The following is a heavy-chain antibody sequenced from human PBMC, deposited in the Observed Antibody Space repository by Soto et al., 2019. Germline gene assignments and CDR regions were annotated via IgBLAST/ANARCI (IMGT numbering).Heavy chain of an antibody. CDR2: IYYSGST. CDR1: GDSISSYY. D-gene: IGHD6-19*01. J-gene: IGHJ4*02. V-gene: IGHV4-59*01. CDR3: ARGSSGWPPRVDY. Sequence: QVQLQESGPGLVKPSETLSLNCTVSGDSISSYYWSWIRQSPGKGLEWIGYIYYSGSTNYNPALKSRVTRSVDTSKNQFSLKLSSVTAADTAVYYCARGSSGWPPRVDYWGQGTLVTVSS.